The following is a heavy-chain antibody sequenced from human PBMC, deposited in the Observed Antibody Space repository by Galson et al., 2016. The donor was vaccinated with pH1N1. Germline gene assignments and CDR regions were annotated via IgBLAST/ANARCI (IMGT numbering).Heavy chain of an antibody. CDR1: GHKFTSSW. CDR2: IYLGGSLI. V-gene: IGHV5-51*01. CDR3: ARQNDYGDYRGDAFDI. Sequence: QSGAEVKKPGESLKISCKGSGHKFTSSWIGWVRQMPGKGLEWMGIIYLGGSLIRYRPSFQGQVTISADKSVYIVYLEGGSLKASDTAMYYCARQNDYGDYRGDAFDIWGQGTMVTVSS. J-gene: IGHJ3*02. D-gene: IGHD4-17*01.